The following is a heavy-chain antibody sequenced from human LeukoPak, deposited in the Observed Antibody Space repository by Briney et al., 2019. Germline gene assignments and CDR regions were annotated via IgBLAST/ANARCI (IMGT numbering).Heavy chain of an antibody. Sequence: LSLTCAVYGGSFSGYYWSWIRQPPGKGLEWIGEINHSGSTNYNPSLKSRVTISVDTSKDQFSLKLSSVTAADTAVYYCARNGYDSSGYYEDWGQGTLVTVSS. D-gene: IGHD3-22*01. CDR3: ARNGYDSSGYYED. V-gene: IGHV4-34*01. J-gene: IGHJ4*02. CDR2: INHSGST. CDR1: GGSFSGYY.